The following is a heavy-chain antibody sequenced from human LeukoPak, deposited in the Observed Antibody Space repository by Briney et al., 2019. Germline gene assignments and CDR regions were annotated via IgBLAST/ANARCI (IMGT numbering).Heavy chain of an antibody. Sequence: SETLSLTCTVSGGSISSSCWSWIRQPPEKGLEWIGYIYYSVSTNYNPPLKSRVTISVDTSKNQFSLKLSSVTAADTAVYYCASTLGPNDGFDIWGQGTMVTVSS. CDR1: GGSISSSC. CDR3: ASTLGPNDGFDI. V-gene: IGHV4-59*08. D-gene: IGHD7-27*01. J-gene: IGHJ3*02. CDR2: IYYSVST.